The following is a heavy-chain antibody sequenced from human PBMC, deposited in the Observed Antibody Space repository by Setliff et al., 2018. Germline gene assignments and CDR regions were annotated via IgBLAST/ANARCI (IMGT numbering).Heavy chain of an antibody. J-gene: IGHJ4*02. D-gene: IGHD6-13*01. CDR3: ARRRVRGINRGIDY. V-gene: IGHV4-31*01. CDR2: IYYSGST. Sequence: SETLSLTCTVSGGSISSGGYYWSWIRQHPGKGLEWIGYIYYSGSTYYNPSLKSLVTISVDASKNQFSLKLRSVTAADTAVYYCARRRVRGINRGIDYWGQGTLVTVSS. CDR1: GGSISSGGYY.